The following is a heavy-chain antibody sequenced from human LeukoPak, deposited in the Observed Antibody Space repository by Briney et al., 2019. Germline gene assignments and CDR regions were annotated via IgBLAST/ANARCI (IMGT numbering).Heavy chain of an antibody. D-gene: IGHD5-12*01. CDR2: ISGSGGST. CDR3: AASYSGYDSVSLIHDIKY. V-gene: IGHV3-23*01. Sequence: GGSLRLSCAASGFTFSSYAMSWVRRAPGKGLEWVSAISGSGGSTYYADSVKGRFTISRDNSKNTLYLQMNSLRAEDTAVYYCAASYSGYDSVSLIHDIKYWGQGTLVTVSS. J-gene: IGHJ4*02. CDR1: GFTFSSYA.